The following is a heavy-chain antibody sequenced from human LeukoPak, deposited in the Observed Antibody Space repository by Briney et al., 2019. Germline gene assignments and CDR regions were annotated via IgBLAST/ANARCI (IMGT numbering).Heavy chain of an antibody. D-gene: IGHD5-12*01. J-gene: IGHJ6*03. Sequence: ASVKVSRKASGYTFTGYYMHWVRQAPGQGLEWMGWINPNSGGTNYAQKFQGRVTMTRDTSISTAYMELSRLRSDDTAVYYCARGLVATMGYYYMDVWGKGTTVTVSS. CDR2: INPNSGGT. CDR1: GYTFTGYY. CDR3: ARGLVATMGYYYMDV. V-gene: IGHV1-2*02.